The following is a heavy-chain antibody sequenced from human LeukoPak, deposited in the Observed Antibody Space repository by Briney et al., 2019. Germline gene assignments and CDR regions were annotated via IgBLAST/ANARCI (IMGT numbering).Heavy chain of an antibody. CDR2: IYTGGNT. CDR3: ATYRPAGYYFDY. J-gene: IGHJ4*02. V-gene: IGHV3-66*01. Sequence: GGSLRLSCAASGLTISSNYMNWVRQAPGKGLEWVSVIYTGGNTYYTDSVKGRFTISRDNSKNTLFLQMNSLRAEDTAVYYCATYRPAGYYFDYWGQGTLVTVSS. D-gene: IGHD5-12*01. CDR1: GLTISSNY.